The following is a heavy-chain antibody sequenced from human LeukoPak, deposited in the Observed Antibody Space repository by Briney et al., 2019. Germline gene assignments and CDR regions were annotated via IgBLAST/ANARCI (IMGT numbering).Heavy chain of an antibody. CDR1: GFTFSSYG. Sequence: PGGTLRLSCAASGFTFSSYGMSWVRQAPGKGLEWVSAISGSGGSTYYADSVKGRFTISRDNSKNTLYLQMNSLRAEDTAVYYCAKDSYGYRYYYYYYYMDVWGKGTTVTISS. V-gene: IGHV3-23*01. CDR2: ISGSGGST. J-gene: IGHJ6*03. CDR3: AKDSYGYRYYYYYYYMDV. D-gene: IGHD5-18*01.